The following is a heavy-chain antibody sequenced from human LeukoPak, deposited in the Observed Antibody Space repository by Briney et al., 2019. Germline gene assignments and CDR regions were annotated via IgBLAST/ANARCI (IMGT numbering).Heavy chain of an antibody. CDR3: ARDWADDTSGYYYGYYYYGLDV. Sequence: GGSLRLSCAASGFTFSSYTMNWVRQAPGKGLEWVSSIGSSSRSIFYADSVRGRFTTSRDNAKNSLFLQMNSLRAEDTALYYCARDWADDTSGYYYGYYYYGLDVWGQGTTVTVSS. J-gene: IGHJ6*02. V-gene: IGHV3-21*01. CDR1: GFTFSSYT. D-gene: IGHD3-22*01. CDR2: IGSSSRSI.